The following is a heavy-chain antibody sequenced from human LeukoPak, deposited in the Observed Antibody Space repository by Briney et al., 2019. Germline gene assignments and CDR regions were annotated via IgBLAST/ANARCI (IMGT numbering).Heavy chain of an antibody. Sequence: GGSLRLSCAASGFTFGLYSMTWVRQAPGKGLEWVSGISGSGGSTYYADSVKGRLIISRDNSKNTLYLQMNSLRAEDTAVYYCARAAGSGGNYWGQGTLVTVSS. J-gene: IGHJ4*02. CDR3: ARAAGSGGNY. D-gene: IGHD1-26*01. CDR2: ISGSGGST. V-gene: IGHV3-23*01. CDR1: GFTFGLYS.